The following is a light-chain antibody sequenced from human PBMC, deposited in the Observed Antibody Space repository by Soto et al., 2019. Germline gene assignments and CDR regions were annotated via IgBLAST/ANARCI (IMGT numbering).Light chain of an antibody. V-gene: IGLV2-14*03. CDR1: SSDVGGYDS. CDR3: RSFSSSSLYV. Sequence: QSVLTQPASVSGSPVQSITISCTGTSSDVGGYDSVSWYQQHPGKAPRLIIYDVSNRPSGVSNRFSGSKSGNTASLTISGLQAEDEADYYCRSFSSSSLYVFGTGTKVTVL. J-gene: IGLJ1*01. CDR2: DVS.